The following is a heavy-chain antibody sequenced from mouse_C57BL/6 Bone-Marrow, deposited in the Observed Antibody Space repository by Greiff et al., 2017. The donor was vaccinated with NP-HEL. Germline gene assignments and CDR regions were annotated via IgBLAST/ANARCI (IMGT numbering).Heavy chain of an antibody. Sequence: VQLQQSGPELVKPGASVKIPCKASGYTFTDYNMDWVKQSHGKSLEWIGDINPNNGGTIYNQKFKGKATLTVDKSSSPAYMELRSLTSEDTAVYYCARKGIDGSSIYWYFDVWGTGATVTVAS. CDR2: INPNNGGT. CDR1: GYTFTDYN. V-gene: IGHV1-18*01. J-gene: IGHJ1*03. CDR3: ARKGIDGSSIYWYFDV. D-gene: IGHD1-1*01.